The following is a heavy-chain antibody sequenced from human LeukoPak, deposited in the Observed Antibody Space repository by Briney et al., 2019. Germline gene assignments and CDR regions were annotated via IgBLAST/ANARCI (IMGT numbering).Heavy chain of an antibody. J-gene: IGHJ3*02. V-gene: IGHV3-15*01. CDR1: TFTFSDAW. D-gene: IGHD2-15*01. CDR2: IKSKSDGGTT. Sequence: RGSLRLSCAASTFTFSDAWMSWVRQAPGKGLEWVGRIKSKSDGGTTDYAAPVKGRFTISRDDSKNTLYLQMNSLKTEDTAVYYCTTAPRGYCSGGSCSYAFDIWGQGTMVTVSS. CDR3: TTAPRGYCSGGSCSYAFDI.